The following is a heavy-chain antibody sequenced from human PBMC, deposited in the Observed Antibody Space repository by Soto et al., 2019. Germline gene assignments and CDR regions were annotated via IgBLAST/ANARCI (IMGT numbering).Heavy chain of an antibody. CDR1: GFTFSTYA. Sequence: GSLSLSCAASGFTFSTYAINWVRQAPGKGLEWVSAISGGGGSTYYADSVKGRFTISRDNSKNTLYLQMNSLRAEDAAVYYCAKVPAYDSSGYYLDFWGQGTLVTSPQ. CDR3: AKVPAYDSSGYYLDF. D-gene: IGHD3-22*01. V-gene: IGHV3-23*01. J-gene: IGHJ4*02. CDR2: ISGGGGST.